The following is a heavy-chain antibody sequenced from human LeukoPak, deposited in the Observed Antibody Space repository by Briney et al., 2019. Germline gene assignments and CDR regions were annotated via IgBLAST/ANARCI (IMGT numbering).Heavy chain of an antibody. V-gene: IGHV1-24*01. CDR1: GYTLTELS. CDR3: ATESPITMIVVVSRVDAFDI. Sequence: ASVKVSCKVSGYTLTELSMHRVRQAPGKGLEWMGGFDPEDGETIYAQKFQGRVTMTEDTSTDTAYMELSSLRPEDTAVYYCATESPITMIVVVSRVDAFDIWGQGTMVTVSS. J-gene: IGHJ3*02. CDR2: FDPEDGET. D-gene: IGHD3-22*01.